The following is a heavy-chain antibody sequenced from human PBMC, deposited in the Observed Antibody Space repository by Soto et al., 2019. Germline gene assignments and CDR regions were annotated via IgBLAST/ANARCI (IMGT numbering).Heavy chain of an antibody. V-gene: IGHV3-30*03. CDR1: GFTFSSYG. CDR3: ARDLEVRGVVNWFDP. Sequence: GGSLRLSCAASGFTFSSYGMHWVRQAPGKGLEWVAVISYDGSNKYYADSVKGRFTISRDNAKNSLYLQMNSLRAEDTAVYYCARDLEVRGVVNWFDPWGQGTLVTVSS. CDR2: ISYDGSNK. J-gene: IGHJ5*02. D-gene: IGHD3-10*01.